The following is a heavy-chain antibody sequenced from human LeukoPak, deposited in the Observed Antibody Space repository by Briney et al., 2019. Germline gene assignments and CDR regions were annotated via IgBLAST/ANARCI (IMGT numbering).Heavy chain of an antibody. Sequence: GGSLRLSCAASGFTFSSYAMSWVRQAPGKGLEWVSAISGSGGSTYYADSVKGRFTISRDNSKNTLYLQMNSLRAEDTAVYYCAKEGNYYDSSGYYFYYYYYMDVWGKGTTVTISS. CDR3: AKEGNYYDSSGYYFYYYYYMDV. CDR2: ISGSGGST. V-gene: IGHV3-23*01. J-gene: IGHJ6*03. D-gene: IGHD3-22*01. CDR1: GFTFSSYA.